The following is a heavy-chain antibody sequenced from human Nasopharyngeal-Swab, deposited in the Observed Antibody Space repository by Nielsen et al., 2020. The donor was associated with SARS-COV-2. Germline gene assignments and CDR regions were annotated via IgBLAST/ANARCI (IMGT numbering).Heavy chain of an antibody. V-gene: IGHV3-23*01. D-gene: IGHD5-24*01. CDR2: ISGSGGST. Sequence: GESLKISCAASGFTFSSYAMSWVRQAPGKGLEWVSAISGSGGSTYYADSVKGRFTISRDNPKNTLYLQMNSLRAEDTAVYYCAKYGGRRDGYNYYFDYWGQGTLVTVSS. CDR1: GFTFSSYA. CDR3: AKYGGRRDGYNYYFDY. J-gene: IGHJ4*02.